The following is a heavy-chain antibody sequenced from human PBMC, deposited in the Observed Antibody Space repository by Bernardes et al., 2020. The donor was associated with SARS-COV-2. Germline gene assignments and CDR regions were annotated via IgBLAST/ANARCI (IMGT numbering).Heavy chain of an antibody. CDR3: ARGLKTMVRGASPRFDP. D-gene: IGHD3-10*01. CDR2: INHSGST. Sequence: SETLSLTCAVYGGSFSGYYWSWIRQPPGKGLEWIGEINHSGSTNYNPSLKSRVTISVDTSKNQFSLKLSSVTAADTAVYYCARGLKTMVRGASPRFDPWGQGTLVTVSS. CDR1: GGSFSGYY. V-gene: IGHV4-34*01. J-gene: IGHJ5*02.